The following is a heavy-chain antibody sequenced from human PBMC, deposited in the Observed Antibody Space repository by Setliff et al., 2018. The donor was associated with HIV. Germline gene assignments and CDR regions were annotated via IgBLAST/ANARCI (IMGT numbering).Heavy chain of an antibody. J-gene: IGHJ4*02. Sequence: PSETLSLTCNVSGVSISTSGYYWGWIRQPPGKGLEWIGSFHSSGSTSYNPSLRSRVTISVDTSKNQFSLKLSSVTAADTAVYYCARGTYGGYAGLFDYWGQGSLVTVSS. V-gene: IGHV4-39*07. CDR1: GVSISTSGYY. CDR3: ARGTYGGYAGLFDY. CDR2: FHSSGST. D-gene: IGHD5-12*01.